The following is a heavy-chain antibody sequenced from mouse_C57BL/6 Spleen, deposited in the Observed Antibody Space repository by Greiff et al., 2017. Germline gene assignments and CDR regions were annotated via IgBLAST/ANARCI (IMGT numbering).Heavy chain of an antibody. Sequence: QVQLKQSGAELVKPGASVKISCKASGYAFSSYWMNWVKQRPGKGLEWIGQIYPGDGDTNYNGKFKGKATLTADKSSSTAYMQLSSLTSEDSAVYFCASYYYGSSYYAMDYWGQGTSVTVSS. D-gene: IGHD1-1*01. CDR2: IYPGDGDT. CDR1: GYAFSSYW. J-gene: IGHJ4*01. V-gene: IGHV1-80*01. CDR3: ASYYYGSSYYAMDY.